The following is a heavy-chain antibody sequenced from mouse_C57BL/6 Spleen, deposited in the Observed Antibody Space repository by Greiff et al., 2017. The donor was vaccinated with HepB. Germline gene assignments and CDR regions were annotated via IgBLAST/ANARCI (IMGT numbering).Heavy chain of an antibody. Sequence: VQLQQSGAELVRPGSSVKLSCKASGYTFTSYWMHWVKQRPIQGLEWIGNIDPSDSETHYNQKFKDKATLTVDKSSSTAYMQLSSLTSEDSAVYYCARGGYSNYNYAMDYWGQGTSVTVSS. J-gene: IGHJ4*01. CDR3: ARGGYSNYNYAMDY. D-gene: IGHD2-5*01. CDR1: GYTFTSYW. V-gene: IGHV1-52*01. CDR2: IDPSDSET.